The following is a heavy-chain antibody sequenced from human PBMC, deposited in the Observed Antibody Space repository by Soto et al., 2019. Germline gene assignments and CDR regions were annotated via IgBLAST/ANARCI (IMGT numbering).Heavy chain of an antibody. D-gene: IGHD4-4*01. Sequence: ASVKVSCKASGYAFTSYAMHWVRQAPGQRLEWVGWINAGNGNTKYSQKFQGRVTMTMNTSISTAYMELSSLRSEDTAVYYCARSPSWETTVTPYYVDYWGQGTQVTVSS. CDR3: ARSPSWETTVTPYYVDY. CDR1: GYAFTSYA. J-gene: IGHJ4*02. V-gene: IGHV1-3*01. CDR2: INAGNGNT.